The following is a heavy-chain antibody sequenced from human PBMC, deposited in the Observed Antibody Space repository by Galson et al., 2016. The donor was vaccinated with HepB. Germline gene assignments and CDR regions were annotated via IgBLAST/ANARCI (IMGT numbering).Heavy chain of an antibody. CDR2: MSPTSGNT. J-gene: IGHJ4*02. CDR3: ARSAVGGSYRGDYFDN. D-gene: IGHD6-19*01. CDR1: GYTFTSFD. Sequence: SVKVSCKASGYTFTSFDINWVRQAPGQGLEWMGWMSPTSGNTGYARKFQDRVTMTRNTSILTAFLELTSLRSDDTAVYYCARSAVGGSYRGDYFDNWGRGTLVTVSS. V-gene: IGHV1-8*01.